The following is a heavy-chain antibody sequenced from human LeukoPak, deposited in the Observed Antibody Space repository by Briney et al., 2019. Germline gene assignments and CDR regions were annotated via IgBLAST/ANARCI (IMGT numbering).Heavy chain of an antibody. CDR3: ALRERLGELSLDY. J-gene: IGHJ4*02. CDR2: ISGSGGSA. Sequence: PGGSLRLSCAASGFTFSSYAMSWVRQAPGKGLEWVSAISGSGGSAYYADSVKGRFTISRDNSKNTLYLQMNSLRAEDTAVYYCALRERLGELSLDYWGQGTLVTVSS. D-gene: IGHD3-16*02. CDR1: GFTFSSYA. V-gene: IGHV3-23*01.